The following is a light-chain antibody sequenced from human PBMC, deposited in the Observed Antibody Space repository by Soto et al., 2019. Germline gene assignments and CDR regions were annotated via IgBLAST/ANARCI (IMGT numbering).Light chain of an antibody. CDR2: DAS. J-gene: IGKJ5*01. V-gene: IGKV3-11*01. CDR3: QQRSNWPPIT. CDR1: QSVSSY. Sequence: EIVLTQSPATLSLSPGERATLSCRASQSVSSYLAWYQQKPGQAPRLLISDASNRATGIPARFSGSVSGTDFTLTISSLEPEDFAVYYCQQRSNWPPITFGQGTRLEIK.